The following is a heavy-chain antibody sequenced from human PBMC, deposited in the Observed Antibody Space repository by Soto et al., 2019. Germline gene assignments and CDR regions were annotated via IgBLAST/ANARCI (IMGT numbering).Heavy chain of an antibody. J-gene: IGHJ4*02. CDR2: VTNTGGDK. D-gene: IGHD1-26*01. CDR3: ARASGESYPGSRVFVS. CDR1: GFTFSNNA. Sequence: GGSLRLSCAASGFTFSNNAMSWVRQAPGKGLELVSIVTNTGGDKLYADSVKGRFIISRDNSKHTLYFQMNSLRAEDTAIYYCARASGESYPGSRVFVSWGQGTRVTVSS. V-gene: IGHV3-23*01.